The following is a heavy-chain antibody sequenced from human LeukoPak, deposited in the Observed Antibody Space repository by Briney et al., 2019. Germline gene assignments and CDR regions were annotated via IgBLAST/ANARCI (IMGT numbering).Heavy chain of an antibody. V-gene: IGHV3-21*01. Sequence: PGGSLRPSCAASGFTFSSYWMSWVRQAPGKGLEWVSSISSSSSYIYYADSVKGRFTISRDNAKNSLYLQMNSLRAEDTAVYYCASLDALWREYYYDSSGYSTHFDYWGQGTLVTVSS. J-gene: IGHJ4*02. CDR3: ASLDALWREYYYDSSGYSTHFDY. CDR2: ISSSSSYI. CDR1: GFTFSSYW. D-gene: IGHD3-22*01.